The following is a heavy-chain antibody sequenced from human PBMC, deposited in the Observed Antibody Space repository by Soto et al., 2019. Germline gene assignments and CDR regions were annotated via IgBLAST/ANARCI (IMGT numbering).Heavy chain of an antibody. Sequence: EVQLVESGGRLVQRGGSLRLSCSGSGFIFGDYVMDWVRQAPGKGLEWVAGISGNGNSQFFRDSVKGRFTISRDNYKNTVYLEMNMLRDEDAAMYFCARGTGSYSGSHVLDAWGLGTLVTVSS. CDR1: GFIFGDYV. CDR3: ARGTGSYSGSHVLDA. CDR2: ISGNGNSQ. J-gene: IGHJ5*02. V-gene: IGHV3-23*04. D-gene: IGHD1-26*01.